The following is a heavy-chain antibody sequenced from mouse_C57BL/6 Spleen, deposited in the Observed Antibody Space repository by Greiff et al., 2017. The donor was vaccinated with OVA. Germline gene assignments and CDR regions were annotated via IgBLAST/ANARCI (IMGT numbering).Heavy chain of an antibody. D-gene: IGHD1-1*01. J-gene: IGHJ4*01. CDR2: IDPSDSYT. CDR3: ARDPHYGSPYAMDY. V-gene: IGHV1-50*01. Sequence: VQLQQPGAELVKPGASVKLSCKASGYTFTSYWMQWVKQRPGQGLEWIGEIDPSDSYTNYNQKFKGKATLTVDTSSSTAYMQLSSRTSEDSAVYYCARDPHYGSPYAMDYWGQGTSVTVSS. CDR1: GYTFTSYW.